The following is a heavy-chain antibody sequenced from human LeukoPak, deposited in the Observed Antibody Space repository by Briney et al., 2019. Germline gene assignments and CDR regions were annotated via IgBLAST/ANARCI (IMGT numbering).Heavy chain of an antibody. J-gene: IGHJ6*03. D-gene: IGHD2-15*01. V-gene: IGHV4-59*01. Sequence: SETLSLTCTVSGGSIGSYYWSWIRQPPGKGLEWIGYIYYSGSTNYNPSLKSRVTISVDTSKNQFSLKLSSVTAADTAVYYCARENCSGGSCYSIYYYYYMDVWGKGTTVTVSS. CDR1: GGSIGSYY. CDR2: IYYSGST. CDR3: ARENCSGGSCYSIYYYYYMDV.